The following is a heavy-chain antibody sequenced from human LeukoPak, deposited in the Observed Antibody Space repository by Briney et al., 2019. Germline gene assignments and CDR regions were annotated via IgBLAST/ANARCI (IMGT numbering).Heavy chain of an antibody. CDR3: ATTTTRGIPHYFDY. CDR1: GYSFTNYW. J-gene: IGHJ4*02. CDR2: IYPGDSDT. Sequence: GESLKISCKGSGYSFTNYWIGWVRQMPGKGLEWMGIIYPGDSDTRYSPSFQGQVTISADKSISTAYLQWSGLKTSDTAMYYCATTTTRGIPHYFDYWGQGTLVTVSS. V-gene: IGHV5-51*01. D-gene: IGHD1-1*01.